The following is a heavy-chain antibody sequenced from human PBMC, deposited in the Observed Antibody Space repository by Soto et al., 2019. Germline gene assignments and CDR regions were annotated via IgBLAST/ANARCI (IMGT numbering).Heavy chain of an antibody. Sequence: GSLILACIVSGFAVSATYMSWVRQAPGQGLEWVSVLTANGNTIYADAVKGRFTVSRDISKNTVYLQLNSVTVEDTGLYYCARDALGLDVWGQGTTVTVSS. J-gene: IGHJ6*02. CDR2: LTANGNT. CDR3: ARDALGLDV. CDR1: GFAVSATY. V-gene: IGHV3-53*01.